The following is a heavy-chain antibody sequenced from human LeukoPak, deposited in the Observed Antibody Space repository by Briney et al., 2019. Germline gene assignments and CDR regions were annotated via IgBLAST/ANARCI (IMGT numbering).Heavy chain of an antibody. CDR3: ARDTRGGGAFDI. Sequence: PGGSLRLSCAASGFTFSTYWMSWVRQAPGKGLEWVANIRPDGSEKYYVDSVKGRLTISRDNAKNSLYLQMNSLRAEDTAVYYCARDTRGGGAFDIWGQGTMVTVSS. J-gene: IGHJ3*02. CDR1: GFTFSTYW. D-gene: IGHD3-10*01. CDR2: IRPDGSEK. V-gene: IGHV3-7*01.